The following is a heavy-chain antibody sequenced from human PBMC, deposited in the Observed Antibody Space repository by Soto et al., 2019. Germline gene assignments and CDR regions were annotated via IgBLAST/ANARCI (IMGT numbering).Heavy chain of an antibody. CDR3: ARAHYYGSGSSNWFDP. CDR2: ISAYNGNT. D-gene: IGHD3-10*01. CDR1: GYTFTSYG. J-gene: IGHJ5*02. Sequence: GASVKVSCKASGYTFTSYGISWVRQAPGQGLEWMGWISAYNGNTNYAQKLQGRVTMTTDTSTSTAYMELRSLRSDDTAVYYCARAHYYGSGSSNWFDPWGQGTQVTVSS. V-gene: IGHV1-18*01.